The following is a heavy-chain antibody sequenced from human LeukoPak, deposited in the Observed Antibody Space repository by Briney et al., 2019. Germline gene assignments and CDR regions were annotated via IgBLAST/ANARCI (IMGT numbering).Heavy chain of an antibody. CDR3: ARGHIAAAGYYYYYYMDV. Sequence: ASVKVSCKASGYTFTGYYMHWVRQAPGQGLECMGRINPNSGGTNYAQKFQGRVTMTRDTSISTAYMELSRLRSDDTAVYYCARGHIAAAGYYYYYYMDVWGKGTTVTVPS. V-gene: IGHV1-2*06. J-gene: IGHJ6*03. CDR2: INPNSGGT. CDR1: GYTFTGYY. D-gene: IGHD6-13*01.